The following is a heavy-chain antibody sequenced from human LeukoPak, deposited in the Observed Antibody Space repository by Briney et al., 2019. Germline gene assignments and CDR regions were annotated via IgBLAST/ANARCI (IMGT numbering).Heavy chain of an antibody. CDR3: TKSNTINVGYSSSSPE. D-gene: IGHD6-6*01. Sequence: PGGSLRLSCAASGFTFSSYAMSWVRQAPGKGLEWVSAISGSGGSTYYADSVKGRFTISRDNSKNTLYLQMNSLRAEDTAVYYCTKSNTINVGYSSSSPEWGQGTLVTVSS. CDR2: ISGSGGST. V-gene: IGHV3-23*01. CDR1: GFTFSSYA. J-gene: IGHJ4*02.